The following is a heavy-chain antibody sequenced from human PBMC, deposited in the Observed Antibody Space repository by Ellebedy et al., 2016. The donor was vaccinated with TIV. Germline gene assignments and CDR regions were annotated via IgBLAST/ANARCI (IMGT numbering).Heavy chain of an antibody. Sequence: PGGSLRLSCAASGFTFSSYNMNRVRQAPGKGLEWVSSISSNSGNKYCVDSVEGRFTISRDNARNSLYLQMNSLRAEDTAVYYCARDLHFAFDYWGRGTLVTVSS. CDR2: ISSNSGNK. CDR3: ARDLHFAFDY. V-gene: IGHV3-21*01. CDR1: GFTFSSYN. J-gene: IGHJ4*02.